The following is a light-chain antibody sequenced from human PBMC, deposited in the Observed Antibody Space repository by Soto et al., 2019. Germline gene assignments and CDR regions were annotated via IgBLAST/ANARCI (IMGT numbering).Light chain of an antibody. Sequence: EIVLTQSPATLSLSPGETATLSCRASQSVSGYIGWYQQKPGQAPRLLIYDTSSRASGIPDRFSGTGSGTDFTLTISSLQPEDFATYYCEQTYCTPVTFGQGTRLEIK. CDR2: DTS. V-gene: IGKV3D-20*02. CDR1: QSVSGY. J-gene: IGKJ5*01. CDR3: EQTYCTPVT.